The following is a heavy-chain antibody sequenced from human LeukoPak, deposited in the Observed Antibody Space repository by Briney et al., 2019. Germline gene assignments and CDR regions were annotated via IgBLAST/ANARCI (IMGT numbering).Heavy chain of an antibody. CDR3: ARGTTTVQRRDTFDV. D-gene: IGHD4-11*01. CDR1: GFTFRTYS. CDR2: ISTTSSHI. V-gene: IGHV3-21*01. Sequence: GGSLRLSCAASGFTFRTYSMDWVRQAPGKGLEWVASISTTSSHIYYAESLKGRFTISRDNAKNSLYLQMNSLRAEDTAVYYCARGTTTVQRRDTFDVWGQGTMVTVSS. J-gene: IGHJ3*01.